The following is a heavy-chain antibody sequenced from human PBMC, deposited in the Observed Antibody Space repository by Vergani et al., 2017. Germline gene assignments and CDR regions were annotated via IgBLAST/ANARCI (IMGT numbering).Heavy chain of an antibody. CDR2: INYSGST. Sequence: QLQLQESGPGLVKPSETLSLTCTVSGGSISSSSYYWGWIRQPPGRGLGWIGSINYSGSTYYNPSLKGRVTISVDTSKNQFSLKLSSVTAADTAVYYCARHGRDGSGVENYFDYWGQGTLVTVSS. V-gene: IGHV4-39*01. CDR1: GGSISSSSYY. D-gene: IGHD3-10*01. CDR3: ARHGRDGSGVENYFDY. J-gene: IGHJ4*02.